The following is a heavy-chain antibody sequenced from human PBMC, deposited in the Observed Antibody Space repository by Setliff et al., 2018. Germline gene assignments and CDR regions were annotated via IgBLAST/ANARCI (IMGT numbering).Heavy chain of an antibody. V-gene: IGHV2-26*01. Sequence: SGPTLVNTTETLTLTCTVSGFSLINARVGVSWIRQPPGKTLEWLAHIFSNDEKSYSTSLESRLTISKDTSKSQVVLTMTNKDPADTATYYCARYYSDSSAYYPFLYWCQGMLVTVSS. CDR3: ARYYSDSSAYYPFLY. CDR1: GFSLINARVG. CDR2: IFSNDEK. J-gene: IGHJ4*02. D-gene: IGHD3-22*01.